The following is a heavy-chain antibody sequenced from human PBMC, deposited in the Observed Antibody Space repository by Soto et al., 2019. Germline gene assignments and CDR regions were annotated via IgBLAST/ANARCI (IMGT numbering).Heavy chain of an antibody. J-gene: IGHJ4*02. CDR2: NYHVETP. Sequence: TLSLTFTVSWVTMSHGGYSWSWSRQSPGKGRALLRYNYHVETPYYNPSFKILLYLSIDRTSNQFSLSLTSMTAADKALHYCARRVCYDAFDFWRQGILVTVSS. CDR3: ARRVCYDAFDF. CDR1: WVTMSHGGYS. V-gene: IGHV4-30-2*06. D-gene: IGHD3-16*01.